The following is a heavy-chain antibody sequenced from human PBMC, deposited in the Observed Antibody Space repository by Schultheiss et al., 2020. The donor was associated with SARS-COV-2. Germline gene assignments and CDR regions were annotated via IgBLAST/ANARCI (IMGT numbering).Heavy chain of an antibody. CDR2: IYTSGST. D-gene: IGHD3-10*02. Sequence: SQTLSLTCTVSGGSISSGGYYWSWIRQPPGKGLEWIGRIYTSGSTNYNPSLKSRVTMSVDTSKNQFSLKLSSVTAADTAVYYCARCSLFGYMDVWGKGTTVTVSS. CDR1: GGSISSGGYY. CDR3: ARCSLFGYMDV. J-gene: IGHJ6*03. V-gene: IGHV4-61*02.